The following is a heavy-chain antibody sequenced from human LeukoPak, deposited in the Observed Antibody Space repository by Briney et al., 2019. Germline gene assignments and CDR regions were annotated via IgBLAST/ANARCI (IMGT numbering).Heavy chain of an antibody. CDR3: AKEGDYPILTYDS. Sequence: GGSLRLSCAASGFTFSSYWMNWLRQAPGKGLEWVANVKQDGSEKYYVDSVKGRFTISRDNAKNSLYLQMNSLRAEDTAVYYCAKEGDYPILTYDSWGQGTLVTVSS. J-gene: IGHJ5*01. D-gene: IGHD2-21*01. CDR2: VKQDGSEK. CDR1: GFTFSSYW. V-gene: IGHV3-7*01.